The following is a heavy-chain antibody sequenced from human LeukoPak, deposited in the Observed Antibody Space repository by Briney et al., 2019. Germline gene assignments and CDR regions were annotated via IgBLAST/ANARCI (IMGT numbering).Heavy chain of an antibody. J-gene: IGHJ4*02. CDR3: ARGNSSSSWGLFGHY. V-gene: IGHV3-21*01. D-gene: IGHD6-6*01. Sequence: GGSLRLSCAASGFTFSTYSMNWVRQAPGKGLEWVSSISSSSGYIYYADSVKGRFTISRDNAKNSLFLQMNSLRAEDTAVYYCARGNSSSSWGLFGHYWCQGTLVTVSS. CDR2: ISSSSGYI. CDR1: GFTFSTYS.